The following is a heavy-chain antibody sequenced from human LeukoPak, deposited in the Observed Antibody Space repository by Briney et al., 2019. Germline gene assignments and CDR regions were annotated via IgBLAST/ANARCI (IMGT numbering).Heavy chain of an antibody. Sequence: GESLKISCKGSGYSFTNYWIGWVRQAPGKGLEWMGIIYPGDSDTRYSPSFQGQVTISADKSSTTAYLQWSSLKASDTAMYYCVGQEKLISGSRRVDYWGQGTLVTVSS. J-gene: IGHJ4*02. CDR1: GYSFTNYW. CDR2: IYPGDSDT. CDR3: VGQEKLISGSRRVDY. V-gene: IGHV5-51*01. D-gene: IGHD3-10*01.